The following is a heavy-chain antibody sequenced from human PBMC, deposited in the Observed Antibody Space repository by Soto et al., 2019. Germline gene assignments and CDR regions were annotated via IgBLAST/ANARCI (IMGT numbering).Heavy chain of an antibody. Sequence: HPGGSLRLSCAASGFTFGSHAMIWVRQAPGKGLECVSSITGSGGATYYADSVKGRFTISRDNSKNTLSLQMSSLRVEDTAVYYCARSPDYVLGSYRYTDLLDYWGQGTLVTVSS. CDR1: GFTFGSHA. V-gene: IGHV3-23*01. J-gene: IGHJ4*02. CDR2: ITGSGGAT. CDR3: ARSPDYVLGSYRYTDLLDY. D-gene: IGHD3-16*02.